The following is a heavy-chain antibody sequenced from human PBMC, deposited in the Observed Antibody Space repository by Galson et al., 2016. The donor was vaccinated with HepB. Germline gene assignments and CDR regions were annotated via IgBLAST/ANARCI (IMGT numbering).Heavy chain of an antibody. CDR3: ARGAQGDP. CDR1: GGSISSSTNA. J-gene: IGHJ5*02. Sequence: ETLSLTCSVSGGSISSSTNAWAWIRQPPGRGLEWIGLILKTGRTFYNPSLKSRVTMSIDASKNQFFLNLKSMTAADTAFYYCARGAQGDPWGQGTLVTVSS. V-gene: IGHV4-39*01. CDR2: ILKTGRT.